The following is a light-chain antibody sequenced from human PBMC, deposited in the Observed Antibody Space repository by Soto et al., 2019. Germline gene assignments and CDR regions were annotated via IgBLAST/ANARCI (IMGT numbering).Light chain of an antibody. V-gene: IGLV1-40*01. J-gene: IGLJ1*01. CDR3: QSYASSLSGPL. CDR2: GNS. Sequence: QSVLTQPPSVSGAPGQRVTISCTGSSSNIGAGYDVHWYQQLPGTAPKLLIYGNSNRPSGVPDRFSGSKSGTSASLAITGLQAEDEADYYCQSYASSLSGPLFGTGTKVTVL. CDR1: SSNIGAGYD.